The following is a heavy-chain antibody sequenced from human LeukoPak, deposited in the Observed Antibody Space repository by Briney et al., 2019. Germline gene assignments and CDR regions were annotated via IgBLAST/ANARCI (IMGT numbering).Heavy chain of an antibody. V-gene: IGHV4-34*01. Sequence: SETLSFTCAVYGGSFSGYYWSWIRQPPGKGLEWIGEINHSGSTNYNPSLKSRVTISVDTSKNQFSLKLSSVTAADTAVYYCARHRVPSSASSPRGGRYFDYWGQGTLVTVSS. CDR2: INHSGST. CDR1: GGSFSGYY. D-gene: IGHD6-6*01. J-gene: IGHJ4*02. CDR3: ARHRVPSSASSPRGGRYFDY.